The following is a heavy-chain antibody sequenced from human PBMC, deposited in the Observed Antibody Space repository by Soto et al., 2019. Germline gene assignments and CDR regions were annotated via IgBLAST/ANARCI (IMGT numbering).Heavy chain of an antibody. J-gene: IGHJ6*02. CDR3: AKVLGSGYYYYYGMDV. CDR2: ISGSGGST. V-gene: IGHV3-23*01. Sequence: PGGSLRLSCAASGFTFSSYAMSWVRQAPGKGLEWVSAISGSGGSTYYADSVKGRFTISRDNSKNTLYLQMNSLRAEDTAVYYCAKVLGSGYYYYYGMDVWCQGTTVTVSS. CDR1: GFTFSSYA. D-gene: IGHD3-3*01.